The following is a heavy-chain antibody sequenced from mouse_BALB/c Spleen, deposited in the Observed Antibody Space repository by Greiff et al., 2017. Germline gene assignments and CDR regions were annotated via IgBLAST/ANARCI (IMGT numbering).Heavy chain of an antibody. Sequence: VQLKESGPELVKPGASVKISCKASGYTFTDYNMHWVKQSHGKSLEWIGYIYPYNGGTGYNQKFKSKATLTVDNSSSTAYMELRSLTSEDSAVYYCARTDYGSTYYFDYWGQGTTLTVSS. D-gene: IGHD1-1*01. CDR3: ARTDYGSTYYFDY. CDR2: IYPYNGGT. J-gene: IGHJ2*01. V-gene: IGHV1S29*02. CDR1: GYTFTDYN.